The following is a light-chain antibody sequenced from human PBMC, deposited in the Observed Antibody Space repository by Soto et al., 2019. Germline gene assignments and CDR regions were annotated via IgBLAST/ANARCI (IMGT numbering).Light chain of an antibody. CDR1: QDIRGA. Sequence: AIPLTQSPSSLSASVGDRVTITCRSSQDIRGALAWYQQKPGKAPKILIYDVSTLESGVPSRFSGRSSGTDFTLTIISLQPVDFTTYYCQQFNIYPITFGQGTRLEIK. CDR3: QQFNIYPIT. CDR2: DVS. J-gene: IGKJ5*01. V-gene: IGKV1-13*02.